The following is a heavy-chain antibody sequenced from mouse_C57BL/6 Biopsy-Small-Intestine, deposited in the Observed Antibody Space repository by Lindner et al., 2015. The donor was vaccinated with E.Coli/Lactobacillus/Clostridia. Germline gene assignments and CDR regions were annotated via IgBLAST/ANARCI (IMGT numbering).Heavy chain of an antibody. D-gene: IGHD2-1*01. Sequence: VQLQESGAELVKPGASVKISCKASGYEFSSYWMNWVSQRPGQGLEWIGQIYPRDGDTNYNGKFKGKATLTADKSSSTAYMQLSSLTSEDSAVYFCARFALYYGNQYYFDYWGQGTTLTVSS. CDR2: IYPRDGDT. CDR1: GYEFSSYW. J-gene: IGHJ2*01. CDR3: ARFALYYGNQYYFDY. V-gene: IGHV1-80*01.